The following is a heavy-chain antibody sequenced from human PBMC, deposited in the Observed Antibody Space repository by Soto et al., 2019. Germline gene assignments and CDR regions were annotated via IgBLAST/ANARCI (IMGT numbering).Heavy chain of an antibody. D-gene: IGHD1-7*01. V-gene: IGHV4-30-2*01. CDR1: GGSISSGGYS. Sequence: QLQLQESGSGLVKPSQTLSLTCAVSGGSISSGGYSWSWIRQPPGKGLEWIGYIYHSGSTYYNPSRKSRVTISVDRSKNQFSLKLSSVTAADTAVYYCARGSNWNYGGDYFDYWGQGTLVTVSS. CDR2: IYHSGST. CDR3: ARGSNWNYGGDYFDY. J-gene: IGHJ4*02.